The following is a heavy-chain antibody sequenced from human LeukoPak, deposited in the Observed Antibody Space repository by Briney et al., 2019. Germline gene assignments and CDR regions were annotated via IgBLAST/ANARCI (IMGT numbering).Heavy chain of an antibody. J-gene: IGHJ4*02. V-gene: IGHV3-48*02. Sequence: GRSLRLSCAASGFTFSSYSMNWVRQAPGKGLEWVSYISSSTSTIYYADSVKGQFTISRDNAKNSLYLQMNSLRDEDTAVYYCARDHASGSYQDDWGQGTLVTVSS. CDR2: ISSSTSTI. CDR1: GFTFSSYS. CDR3: ARDHASGSYQDD. D-gene: IGHD3-10*01.